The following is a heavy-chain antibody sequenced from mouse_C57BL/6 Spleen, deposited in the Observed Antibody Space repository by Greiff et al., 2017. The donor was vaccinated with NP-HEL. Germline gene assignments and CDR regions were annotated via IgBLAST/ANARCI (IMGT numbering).Heavy chain of an antibody. D-gene: IGHD2-14*01. CDR1: GYTFTSYG. CDR3: ASIMTYDVDY. J-gene: IGHJ2*01. V-gene: IGHV1-81*01. CDR2: IYPRSGNT. Sequence: QVQLKQSGAELARPGASVKLSCKASGYTFTSYGISWVKQSPGQGLEWIGEIYPRSGNTYYNEKFKGKATLTADKSSSTAYMEIRSLTSEDSAVYVCASIMTYDVDYWGQGTTLTVSS.